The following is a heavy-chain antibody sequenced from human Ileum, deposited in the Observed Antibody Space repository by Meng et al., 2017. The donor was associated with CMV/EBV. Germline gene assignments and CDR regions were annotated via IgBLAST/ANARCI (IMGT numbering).Heavy chain of an antibody. CDR2: VKGKSDGGAT. D-gene: IGHD2-2*01. CDR3: TARVMVPAAHDY. J-gene: IGHJ4*02. CDR1: WFTFSNTW. V-gene: IGHV3-15*01. Sequence: SWFTFSNTWMSWVRQPPGKGLEWVVRVKGKSDGGATDYAVPVNGRFTISRDYSRNTLYLRMNSLKAEDAAVYYCTARVMVPAAHDYWGQGTLVTVSS.